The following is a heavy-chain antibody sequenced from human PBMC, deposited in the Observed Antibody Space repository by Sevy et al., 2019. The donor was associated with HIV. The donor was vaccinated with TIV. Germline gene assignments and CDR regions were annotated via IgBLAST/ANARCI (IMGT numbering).Heavy chain of an antibody. J-gene: IGHJ3*02. V-gene: IGHV3-23*01. Sequence: GGSLRLSCKPSGFTFANYAMNWVRQAPGKGLEWVSTIYGTGGVTYYADSVKGRFTISRDNSKNTLYLQMNSLRTEDTAIYYCAGARFDSSVSFDAFDIWGQGTMVTVSS. CDR3: AGARFDSSVSFDAFDI. CDR1: GFTFANYA. CDR2: IYGTGGVT. D-gene: IGHD3-22*01.